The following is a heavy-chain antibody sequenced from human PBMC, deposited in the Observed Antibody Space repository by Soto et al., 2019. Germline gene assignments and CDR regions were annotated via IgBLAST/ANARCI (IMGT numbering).Heavy chain of an antibody. CDR1: GGSISSSNW. V-gene: IGHV4-4*02. J-gene: IGHJ6*02. Sequence: SETLSLTCAVSGGSISSSNWWSWVRQPPGKGLEWIGEIYHSGSTNYNPSLKSRVTISVDKSKNQFSLKLSSVTAADTAVYYCARDRIAVAGRATYGMDVWGQGTTVTVSS. CDR3: ARDRIAVAGRATYGMDV. CDR2: IYHSGST. D-gene: IGHD6-19*01.